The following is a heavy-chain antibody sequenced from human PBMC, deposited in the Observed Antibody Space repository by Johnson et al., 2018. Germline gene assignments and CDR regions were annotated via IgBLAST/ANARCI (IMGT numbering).Heavy chain of an antibody. CDR1: GFTFSSYA. J-gene: IGHJ6*03. Sequence: QVQLVESGGVVVQPGRSLRLSCAASGFTFSSYAMHWVRQAPGKGLEWVAVISYDGSNKYYADSVKGRFTISRDNSKNTLYLQMNSLRAEDTGVYYCARDDMDVWGKGTTVTVSS. V-gene: IGHV3-30-3*01. CDR3: ARDDMDV. CDR2: ISYDGSNK.